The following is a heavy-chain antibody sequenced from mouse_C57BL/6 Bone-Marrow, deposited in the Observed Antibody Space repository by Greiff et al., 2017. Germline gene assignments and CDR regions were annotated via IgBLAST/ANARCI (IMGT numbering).Heavy chain of an antibody. CDR1: GYTFTSYG. CDR2: IYPRSGNT. Sequence: QVQLQQSGAELARPGASVKLSCKASGYTFTSYGISWVKQRTGQGLEWIGEIYPRSGNTYYNEKFKGKATLTADKSSSTAYMELRSLTSEDSAVYFCARENYGSSYGYWGQGTTLTVSA. J-gene: IGHJ2*01. V-gene: IGHV1-81*01. D-gene: IGHD1-1*01. CDR3: ARENYGSSYGY.